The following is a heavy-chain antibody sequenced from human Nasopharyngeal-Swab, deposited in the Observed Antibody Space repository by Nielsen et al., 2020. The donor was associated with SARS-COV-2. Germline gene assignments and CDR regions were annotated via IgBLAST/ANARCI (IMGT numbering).Heavy chain of an antibody. D-gene: IGHD6-13*01. CDR2: IKQDGSEK. CDR3: ARASGSSWDFDY. V-gene: IGHV3-7*03. Sequence: GESLKISCAASGFAVSSKYMSWVRQAPGKGLEWVANIKQDGSEKYYVDSVKGRFTISRDNAKNSLYLQMNSLRAEDTAVYYCARASGSSWDFDYWGQGTLVTVSS. J-gene: IGHJ4*02. CDR1: GFAVSSKY.